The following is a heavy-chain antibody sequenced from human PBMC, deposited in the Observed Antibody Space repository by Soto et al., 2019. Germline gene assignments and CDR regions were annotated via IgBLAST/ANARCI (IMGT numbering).Heavy chain of an antibody. CDR2: INAGNGNT. J-gene: IGHJ6*02. CDR1: GYTFTSYA. Sequence: QVQLVQSGAEVKKPGASVKVSCKASGYTFTSYAMHWVRQAPGQRLEWMGWINAGNGNTKYSQKFQGRVTITRDTSASTAYMERSRLRSEDTAVYYCARDEAVAGDYYGMDVWGQGTTVTVSS. CDR3: ARDEAVAGDYYGMDV. D-gene: IGHD6-19*01. V-gene: IGHV1-3*01.